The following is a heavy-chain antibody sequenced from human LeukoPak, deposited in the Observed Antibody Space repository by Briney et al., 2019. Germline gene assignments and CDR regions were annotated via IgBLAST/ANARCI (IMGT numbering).Heavy chain of an antibody. CDR3: ARVGMLAVAGTAAWFDP. V-gene: IGHV3-20*04. J-gene: IGHJ5*02. D-gene: IGHD6-19*01. CDR1: GFTFDDYG. Sequence: GGSLRLSCAASGFTFDDYGMSWDRQAPGKGLEWVSGINWNGGSTGYADSVKGRFTISRDNAKNSLYLQMNSLRAEDTALYYCARVGMLAVAGTAAWFDPWGQGTLVTVSS. CDR2: INWNGGST.